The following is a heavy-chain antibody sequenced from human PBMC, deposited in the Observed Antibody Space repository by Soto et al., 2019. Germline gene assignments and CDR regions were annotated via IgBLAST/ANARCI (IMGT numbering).Heavy chain of an antibody. D-gene: IGHD3-10*01. Sequence: QVHLVESGGGLVKPGGSLRLSCAASGLPFSDYYMNWIRQAPGKGLEWVSNISSSSIYTNYADSVKGRFTISRDNAKNSLYLQMNSLRPEDTVVYYCVRDISPNNFASGSYTYWGQGILVTVSS. J-gene: IGHJ4*02. CDR1: GLPFSDYY. V-gene: IGHV3-11*06. CDR2: ISSSSIYT. CDR3: VRDISPNNFASGSYTY.